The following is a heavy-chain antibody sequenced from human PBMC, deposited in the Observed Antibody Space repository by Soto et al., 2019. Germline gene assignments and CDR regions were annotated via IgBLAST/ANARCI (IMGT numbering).Heavy chain of an antibody. CDR2: IYSSENT. J-gene: IGHJ5*02. Sequence: PSETLSLTCTVSGGSVSSSSYSWGWIRQSPGKGLEWIGTIYSSENTYYNPSLMSRVTISVDTSKNQFSLKLSSVTAADTAVYYCARVYTAMVTNWFDPWGQGTLVTVSS. D-gene: IGHD5-18*01. CDR1: GGSVSSSSYS. CDR3: ARVYTAMVTNWFDP. V-gene: IGHV4-39*07.